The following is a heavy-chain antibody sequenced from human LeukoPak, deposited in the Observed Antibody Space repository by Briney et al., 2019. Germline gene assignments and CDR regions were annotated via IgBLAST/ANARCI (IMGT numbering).Heavy chain of an antibody. CDR1: GFTFSGYW. CDR3: AITLALTY. CDR2: IKQDGSET. J-gene: IGHJ4*02. Sequence: GGSLRLSCAASGFTFSGYWMTWVRQSPGKGLEWVANIKQDGSETYYVDSVKGRFTISRDDVKNSLYLQMNSLRADDTAVYYRAITLALTYWGQGTLVTVSS. V-gene: IGHV3-7*01.